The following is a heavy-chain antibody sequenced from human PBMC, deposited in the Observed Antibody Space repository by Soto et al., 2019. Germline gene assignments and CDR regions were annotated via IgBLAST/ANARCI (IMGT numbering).Heavy chain of an antibody. J-gene: IGHJ5*02. CDR2: IKQDGSEK. Sequence: GESLKISCAASGFTFSSYWMSWVRQAPGKGLEWVANIKQDGSEKYYVDSVKGRFTISRDNAKNSLYLQMNSLRAEDTAVYYCARDYYGSAKPNWFDPWGQGTLVTVS. CDR3: ARDYYGSAKPNWFDP. D-gene: IGHD3-10*01. V-gene: IGHV3-7*04. CDR1: GFTFSSYW.